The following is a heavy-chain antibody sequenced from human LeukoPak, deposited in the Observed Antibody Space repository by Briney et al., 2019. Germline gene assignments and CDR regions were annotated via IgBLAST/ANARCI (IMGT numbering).Heavy chain of an antibody. Sequence: GGSLRLSCAASGFSFTTYSMNWVRQAPGKGLEWVASISSSSSYIYYADSLKGRFTISRDNAKNSLYLQMNSLRAEDTAVYYCARDQGRYCSGGSCSLFDYWGQGTLVTVSS. V-gene: IGHV3-21*01. CDR1: GFSFTTYS. D-gene: IGHD2-15*01. CDR2: ISSSSSYI. CDR3: ARDQGRYCSGGSCSLFDY. J-gene: IGHJ4*02.